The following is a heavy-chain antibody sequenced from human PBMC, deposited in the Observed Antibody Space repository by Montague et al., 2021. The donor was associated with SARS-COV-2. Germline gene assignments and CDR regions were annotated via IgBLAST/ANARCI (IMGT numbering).Heavy chain of an antibody. J-gene: IGHJ2*01. CDR2: IYYSGSETT. D-gene: IGHD2-21*01. CDR3: ARRGGGEVFARFMYWYFDV. Sequence: SETLSLTCSVSGGSINNYYWCWVRQSPGKGLEWIGYIYYSGSETTSYNPSLKSRVSISVDTSENQFSLKLTSVTAADTAVYYCARRGGGEVFARFMYWYFDVWSRGSLVTVSS. CDR1: GGSINNYY. V-gene: IGHV4-59*13.